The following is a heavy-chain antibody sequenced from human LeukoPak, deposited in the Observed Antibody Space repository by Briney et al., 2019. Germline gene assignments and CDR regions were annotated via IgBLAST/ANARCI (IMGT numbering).Heavy chain of an antibody. CDR2: IYSGGST. Sequence: GGSLRLSCAASGSTVSSNYMSWVRQAPGKGLEWVSVIYSGGSTYYADSVKGRFTISRDNSKNTLYLQMNSLRAEDTAVYYCARDATYYYDSSGDFDYWGQGTLVTVSS. CDR3: ARDATYYYDSSGDFDY. D-gene: IGHD3-22*01. V-gene: IGHV3-66*01. CDR1: GSTVSSNY. J-gene: IGHJ4*02.